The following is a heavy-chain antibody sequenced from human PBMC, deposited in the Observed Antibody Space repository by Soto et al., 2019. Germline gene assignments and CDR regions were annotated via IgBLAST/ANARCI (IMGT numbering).Heavy chain of an antibody. Sequence: GESLKISCKGSGYSFTSYWIGWVRQMPGKGLEWMGIIYPGDSDTRYSPSFQGQVTISADKSISTAYLQWSSLKASDTAIYYCARLVDFWSGYYYYYMDVWGKGTTVTVSS. D-gene: IGHD3-3*01. V-gene: IGHV5-51*01. J-gene: IGHJ6*03. CDR2: IYPGDSDT. CDR1: GYSFTSYW. CDR3: ARLVDFWSGYYYYYMDV.